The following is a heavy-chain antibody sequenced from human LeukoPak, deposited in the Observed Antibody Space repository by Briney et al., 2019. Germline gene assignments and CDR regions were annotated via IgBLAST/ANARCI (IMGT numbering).Heavy chain of an antibody. D-gene: IGHD5-12*01. V-gene: IGHV3-9*01. CDR2: ISWNSGSI. CDR1: GSTFDDYA. CDR3: AKRGRLRGYSGYDPAPIDY. Sequence: GGSLRLSCAASGSTFDDYAMHWDRQAPGKGLEWVSGISWNSGSIGYADSVKGRFTISRDNAKNSLYLQMNSLRAEDTALYYCAKRGRLRGYSGYDPAPIDYWGQGTLVTVSS. J-gene: IGHJ4*02.